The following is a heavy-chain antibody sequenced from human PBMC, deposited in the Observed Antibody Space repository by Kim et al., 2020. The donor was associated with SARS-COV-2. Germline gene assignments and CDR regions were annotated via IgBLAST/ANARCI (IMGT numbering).Heavy chain of an antibody. CDR1: GFTFSSFS. D-gene: IGHD4-17*01. V-gene: IGHV3-21*01. Sequence: GGSLRLSCAASGFTFSSFSMNWVRQAPGKGLEWVSSISSSSGYIYYADSVKGRFTISRDNTKNSLYLQMNSLRAEDTAVYYCAREGDYGDHWDYWGQGTLVTVSS. J-gene: IGHJ4*02. CDR3: AREGDYGDHWDY. CDR2: ISSSSGYI.